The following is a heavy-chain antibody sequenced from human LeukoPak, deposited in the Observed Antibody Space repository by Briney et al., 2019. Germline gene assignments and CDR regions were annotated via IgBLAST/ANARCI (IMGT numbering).Heavy chain of an antibody. Sequence: GGSLRLSCAASGFTFSSYAMSWVRQAPGKGLEWVANIKLDGSEKNYVDSVKGRFTISRDNTRNSLYLQMNSLRAEDTAVFYCARDQYDTWSRRGNFDSWGQGTLVIVSS. D-gene: IGHD3-3*01. CDR3: ARDQYDTWSRRGNFDS. CDR1: GFTFSSYA. J-gene: IGHJ4*02. CDR2: IKLDGSEK. V-gene: IGHV3-7*03.